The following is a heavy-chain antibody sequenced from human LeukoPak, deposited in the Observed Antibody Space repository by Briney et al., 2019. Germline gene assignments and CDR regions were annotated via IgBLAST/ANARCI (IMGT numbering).Heavy chain of an antibody. CDR3: ERSSSWTGSIFDS. J-gene: IGHJ4*02. CDR2: IYYTGNT. D-gene: IGHD6-13*01. CDR1: GDPINSYH. V-gene: IGHV4-59*01. Sequence: SETLSLTCSVSGDPINSYHWICTRQPPGKGLEGLGYIYYTGNTNYNPSLKSRVTISLDTSKNQFSLKLSSVTTADAAVYDCERSSSWTGSIFDSWGQGTLVTVSS.